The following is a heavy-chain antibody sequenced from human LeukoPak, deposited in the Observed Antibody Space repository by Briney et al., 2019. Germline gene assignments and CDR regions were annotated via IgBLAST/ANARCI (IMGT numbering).Heavy chain of an antibody. CDR2: IRYDGSNK. J-gene: IGHJ6*03. V-gene: IGHV3-30*02. CDR1: GFTFSSYG. D-gene: IGHD3-16*01. CDR3: ARIPYDYIYYMDV. Sequence: GGSLRLSCAASGFTFSSYGMHWVRQAPGKGLEWVAFIRYDGSNKYYADSVKGRFTISRDNSKNTLYLQMNSLRAEDTAVYYCARIPYDYIYYMDVWGKGTTVTVSS.